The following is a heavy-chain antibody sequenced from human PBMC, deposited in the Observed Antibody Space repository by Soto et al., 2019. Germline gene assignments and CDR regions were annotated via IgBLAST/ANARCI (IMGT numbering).Heavy chain of an antibody. D-gene: IGHD4-17*01. CDR2: TYWDDDK. CDR1: GFSLSTSGVG. CDR3: AHRQRTVYFDY. J-gene: IGHJ4*02. V-gene: IGHV2-5*02. Sequence: QITLKESGPTLVKPTQTLTLTCTFSGFSLSTSGVGVGWIRQPPGKALEWLALTYWDDDKRYSPSLKSRLTITKDTSKNPVVLTMTTMDPVDTATYYCAHRQRTVYFDYWGQGTLVTVSS.